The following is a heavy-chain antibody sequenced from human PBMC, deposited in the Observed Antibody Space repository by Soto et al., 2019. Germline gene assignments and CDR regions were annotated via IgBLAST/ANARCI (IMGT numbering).Heavy chain of an antibody. D-gene: IGHD3-16*01. Sequence: SETLSLTCNVSGGSVTNYYWTWIRQSPEKGLEWIAYMYYNGNINYNPSLKSRVTISIDTSRNQFSLTLKSVSAADTAVYYCASGGNWFDPWGQGVLVTVSS. V-gene: IGHV4-59*02. CDR2: MYYNGNI. J-gene: IGHJ5*02. CDR1: GGSVTNYY. CDR3: ASGGNWFDP.